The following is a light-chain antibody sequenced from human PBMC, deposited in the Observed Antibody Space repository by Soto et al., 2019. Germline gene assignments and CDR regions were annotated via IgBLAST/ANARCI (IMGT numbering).Light chain of an antibody. Sequence: DIQMTQSPSTLSASVGDRVTITYRASQSISSYLAWYQQKPGKAPKLLIYKASSLESGVPSRFSGSGSGTEFILTVSSLQPDDFATYYCQQYNSYSWTFGQGTKVEIK. CDR3: QQYNSYSWT. J-gene: IGKJ1*01. CDR1: QSISSY. CDR2: KAS. V-gene: IGKV1-5*03.